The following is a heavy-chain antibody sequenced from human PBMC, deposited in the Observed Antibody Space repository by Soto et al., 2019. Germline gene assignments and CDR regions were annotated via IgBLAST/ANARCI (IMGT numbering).Heavy chain of an antibody. Sequence: VQLVESGGGVVQPGRSLRLSCAASGFTFSSYAMGWVRQALGTGLEWVSVIDGSGGDTSFADSVKGRFTISRDNSKNTLYLHMNSLRAEDTARYYCAKERVAAAYVETSPFDFWGQGTQVTVSS. D-gene: IGHD2-15*01. V-gene: IGHV3-23*04. J-gene: IGHJ4*02. CDR3: AKERVAAAYVETSPFDF. CDR2: IDGSGGDT. CDR1: GFTFSSYA.